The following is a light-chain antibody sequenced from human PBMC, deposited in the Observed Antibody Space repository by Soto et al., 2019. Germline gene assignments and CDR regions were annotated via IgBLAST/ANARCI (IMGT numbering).Light chain of an antibody. CDR2: EVA. CDR1: SSDAGTYDL. Sequence: QSVLTQPASVSGSPGQSITISCTGTSSDAGTYDLVSWFQQRPGKPPQLMIYEVAQRPSGVSNRFSGSKSGNTASLTISGLQAEDEADYYCCSYAGHESQIYVFGTGTKVTVL. CDR3: CSYAGHESQIYV. V-gene: IGLV2-23*02. J-gene: IGLJ1*01.